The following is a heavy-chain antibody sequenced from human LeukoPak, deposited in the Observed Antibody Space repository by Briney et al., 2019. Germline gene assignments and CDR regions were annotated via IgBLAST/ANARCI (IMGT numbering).Heavy chain of an antibody. CDR1: GFTFTFYS. D-gene: IGHD4-17*01. J-gene: IGHJ4*02. CDR2: ISSLGRSHK. V-gene: IGHV3-21*01. CDR3: VRPSIDDYGDCGY. Sequence: GGSLRLSCAASGFTFTFYSMNWVRQAPGKGLEWISSISSLGRSHKYYADSVKGRLTISRDDAKNSLYLQMNSLRADDTAVYYCVRPSIDDYGDCGYWGQGTLVTVSS.